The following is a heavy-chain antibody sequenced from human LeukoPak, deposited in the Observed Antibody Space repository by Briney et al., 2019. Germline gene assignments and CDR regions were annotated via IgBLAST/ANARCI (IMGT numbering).Heavy chain of an antibody. CDR3: ARGYCSSISCRYYFDY. V-gene: IGHV1-46*01. CDR1: GYTXXSYX. D-gene: IGHD2-2*01. Sequence: VKVSCKASGYTXXSYXXHWVRQAPGQGLEWMGIINPSGGSASYAQKFQGRVTMTRDTSTSTVYMELSSLRSEDTAVYYCARGYCSSISCRYYFDYWGQGTLVTVSS. CDR2: INPSGGSA. J-gene: IGHJ4*02.